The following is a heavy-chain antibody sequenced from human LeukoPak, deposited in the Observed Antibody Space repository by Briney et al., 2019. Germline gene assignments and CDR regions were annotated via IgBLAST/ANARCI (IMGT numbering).Heavy chain of an antibody. CDR2: ISSSGADT. CDR3: AKMGGNSDNDY. CDR1: GFTFSSYD. Sequence: GGSLRLSCAASGFTFSSYDMSWVRQAPGKGLEWVSSISSSGADTYYADSVKGRFTISRDDSENTLHLHLNSLRAEDTALYYCAKMGGNSDNDYWGQGTLVTVSS. J-gene: IGHJ4*02. D-gene: IGHD4-23*01. V-gene: IGHV3-23*01.